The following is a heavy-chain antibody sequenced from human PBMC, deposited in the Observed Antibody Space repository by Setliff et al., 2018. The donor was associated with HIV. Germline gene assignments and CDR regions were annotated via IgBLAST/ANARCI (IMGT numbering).Heavy chain of an antibody. Sequence: SETLSLTCTVSGGSISSSSYYWGWIRQPPGKGLEWIGSIYYSGSTYYNPSLKSRVTISVDTSKNQFSLKLSYVTAADTAVYYCASYRKAERWLQLGGNFDYWGQGTLVTVSS. J-gene: IGHJ4*02. CDR3: ASYRKAERWLQLGGNFDY. CDR2: IYYSGST. D-gene: IGHD5-12*01. CDR1: GGSISSSSYY. V-gene: IGHV4-39*01.